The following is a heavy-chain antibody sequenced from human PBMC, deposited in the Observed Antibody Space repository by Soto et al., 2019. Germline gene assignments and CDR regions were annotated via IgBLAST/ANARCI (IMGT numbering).Heavy chain of an antibody. J-gene: IGHJ4*02. CDR3: ARTVPSYYYDSSGYTGLGGYFDY. Sequence: SETLSLTCAVSGYSISSSNWWGWIRQPPGKGLEWIGYIYYSGTTYYNPSLKSRVTMSVDTSKNQFSLRLSSVTAADTAVYYCARTVPSYYYDSSGYTGLGGYFDYWGQGTLVTVSS. CDR2: IYYSGTT. CDR1: GYSISSSNW. V-gene: IGHV4-28*01. D-gene: IGHD3-22*01.